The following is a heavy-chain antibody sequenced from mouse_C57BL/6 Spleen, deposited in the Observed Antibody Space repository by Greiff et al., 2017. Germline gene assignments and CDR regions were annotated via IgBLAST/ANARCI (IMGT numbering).Heavy chain of an antibody. CDR3: ALGDVSSYCFAY. CDR1: GYTFTSYG. J-gene: IGHJ3*01. Sequence: QVQLQQSGAELARPGASVKLSCKASGYTFTSYGISWVKQRTGQGLEWIGEIYPRSGNTYYNEKFKGKATLTADKSSSTAYMELRSLTSEDSAVYFCALGDVSSYCFAYWGQGTLVTVSA. D-gene: IGHD1-1*01. V-gene: IGHV1-81*01. CDR2: IYPRSGNT.